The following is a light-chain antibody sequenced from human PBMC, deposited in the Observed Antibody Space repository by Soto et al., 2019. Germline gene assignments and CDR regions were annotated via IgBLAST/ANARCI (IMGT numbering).Light chain of an antibody. V-gene: IGKV3-15*01. CDR1: QSVNTK. J-gene: IGKJ4*01. Sequence: EIVMTQSPGTLSLSPGEVATLYCRASQSVNTKVAWYQQKAGQPPRLLIFGASTRPTGIPARFSGSGSGTEFTLTISGLQSEDFAVYYCQQYSNWPPLTFGGGNKVDNK. CDR2: GAS. CDR3: QQYSNWPPLT.